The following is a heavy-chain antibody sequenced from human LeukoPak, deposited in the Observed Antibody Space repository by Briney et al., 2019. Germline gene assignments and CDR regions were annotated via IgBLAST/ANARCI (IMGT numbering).Heavy chain of an antibody. V-gene: IGHV3-23*01. J-gene: IGHJ4*02. CDR3: AKDANYFDSGSYLIPFDF. D-gene: IGHD3-22*01. Sequence: PGGSLRPSCAASGFTFSRNAMNWVRQAPGKGLEWVASISGNGVGTYYADSVKGRFNISRDNSKNTLYLQMNSLRTEDTAVYHCAKDANYFDSGSYLIPFDFWGQGTLITVSS. CDR1: GFTFSRNA. CDR2: ISGNGVGT.